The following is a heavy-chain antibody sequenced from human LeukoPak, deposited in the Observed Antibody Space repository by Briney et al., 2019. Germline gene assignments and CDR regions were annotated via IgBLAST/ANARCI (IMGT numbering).Heavy chain of an antibody. J-gene: IGHJ5*02. CDR1: GFTFSNAW. V-gene: IGHV3-15*01. CDR3: TTDPPNYYDSSGPVP. CDR2: IKSKTDGGTT. Sequence: PGGSLRLSCAASGFTFSNAWMSWVRQAPGKGLGWVGRIKSKTDGGTTDYAAPVKGRFTISRDDSKNTLYLQMNSLKTEDTAVYYCTTDPPNYYDSSGPVPWGQGTLVTVSS. D-gene: IGHD3-22*01.